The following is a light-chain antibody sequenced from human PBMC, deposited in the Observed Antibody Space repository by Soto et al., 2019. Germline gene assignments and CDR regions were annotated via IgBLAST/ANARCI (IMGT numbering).Light chain of an antibody. CDR3: CSYAGSCTQYV. Sequence: QSALTQPRSVSGSPGQSITISCTGTSSDVGGYNYVSWYRQHPGKAPKLMIYDGSKRPSGVPDRFSGSKSGNTASLTISGPQAEAEADYDCCSYAGSCTQYVFGTGTKLTVL. CDR1: SSDVGGYNY. CDR2: DGS. J-gene: IGLJ1*01. V-gene: IGLV2-11*01.